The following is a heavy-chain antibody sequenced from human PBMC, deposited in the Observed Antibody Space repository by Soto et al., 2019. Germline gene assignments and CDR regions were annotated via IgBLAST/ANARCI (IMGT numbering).Heavy chain of an antibody. CDR1: SDSVSSSIYT. Sequence: SETLSLTCTVSSDSVSSSIYTWAWIRQPPGNGPEWIGSIYSSGSTYYNPSLNSRVTVSVDTSKNQFSLKVTSVTAADTAVYYCARLYGYCIRNSCHGHYAMDVWGQGTTVT. CDR2: IYSSGST. V-gene: IGHV4-39*01. J-gene: IGHJ6*02. CDR3: ARLYGYCIRNSCHGHYAMDV. D-gene: IGHD2-2*01.